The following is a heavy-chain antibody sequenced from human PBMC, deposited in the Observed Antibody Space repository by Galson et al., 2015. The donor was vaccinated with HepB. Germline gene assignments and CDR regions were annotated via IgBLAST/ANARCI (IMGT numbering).Heavy chain of an antibody. CDR1: GFTLSNYG. V-gene: IGHV3-30*18. CDR2: ISYDGSNK. CDR3: AKDPYLYSALAGTMAGFDY. D-gene: IGHD6-19*01. Sequence: SLRLSCAASGFTLSNYGMHWVRQAPGKGLEWVAVISYDGSNKYYADSVKGRFTISRDNSKNTLYLQMNSLRAEDTDLYYCAKDPYLYSALAGTMAGFDYWGQGTLVTVSS. J-gene: IGHJ4*02.